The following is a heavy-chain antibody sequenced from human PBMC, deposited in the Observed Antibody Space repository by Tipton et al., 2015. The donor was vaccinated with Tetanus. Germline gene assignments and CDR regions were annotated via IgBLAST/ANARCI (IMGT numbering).Heavy chain of an antibody. J-gene: IGHJ4*02. CDR2: IYPGDSDT. CDR1: GYTFATSW. CDR3: ARLGVGSSLSDCDS. Sequence: QLVQSGAEMRKPGESLKISCQASGYTFATSWIAWVRQVPGKGLEWMGIIYPGDSDTRYSPSFRGQVTISVDKSMSTAYLQWSSLKDSDTAMYYCARLGVGSSLSDCDSWGQGTLVTVSS. D-gene: IGHD2-15*01. V-gene: IGHV5-51*01.